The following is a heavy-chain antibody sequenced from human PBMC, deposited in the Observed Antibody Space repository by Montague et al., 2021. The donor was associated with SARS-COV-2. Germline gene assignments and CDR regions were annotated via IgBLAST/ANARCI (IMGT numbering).Heavy chain of an antibody. CDR1: GFTFSNYI. Sequence: SLRLSCAASGFTFSNYITNWVHQAPGKGLEWVSSISSSRSYIYYADSVKGRFTISRDNAKISLYLQMNSLRAEDTAVYYCARAPGYDGTDYWGQGTLVTVSS. D-gene: IGHD4-23*01. J-gene: IGHJ4*02. V-gene: IGHV3-21*01. CDR3: ARAPGYDGTDY. CDR2: ISSSRSYI.